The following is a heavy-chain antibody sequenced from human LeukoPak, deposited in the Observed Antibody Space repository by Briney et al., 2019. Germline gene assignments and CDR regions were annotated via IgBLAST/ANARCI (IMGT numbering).Heavy chain of an antibody. CDR2: INPDSSGT. CDR1: GYTFTGYY. CDR3: VREMPNYYGSGRTFDY. Sequence: ASVKVTCKAAGYTFTGYYLHWVRQAPGQGLEWMGWINPDSSGTNYADKFQGKVTMTRDTSITTVYMELSGLRSDDTAVYYCVREMPNYYGSGRTFDYWDQGTLVTVSS. D-gene: IGHD3-10*01. J-gene: IGHJ4*02. V-gene: IGHV1-2*02.